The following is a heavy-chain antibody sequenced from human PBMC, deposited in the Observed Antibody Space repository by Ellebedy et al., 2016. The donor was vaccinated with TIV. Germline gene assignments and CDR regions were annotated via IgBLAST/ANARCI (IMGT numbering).Heavy chain of an antibody. CDR2: IKQHGSEK. J-gene: IGHJ6*02. Sequence: GESLKISCAASGFSFSSYWMSWVRQAPGKGLGWVANIKQHGSEKYYVDSVKGRFTISRDNAKNSMYLQMNSLRAEDTAVYFCARDSAILGSYYYYGMDVWGQGTTVTVSS. V-gene: IGHV3-7*01. CDR1: GFSFSSYW. CDR3: ARDSAILGSYYYYGMDV. D-gene: IGHD2-21*01.